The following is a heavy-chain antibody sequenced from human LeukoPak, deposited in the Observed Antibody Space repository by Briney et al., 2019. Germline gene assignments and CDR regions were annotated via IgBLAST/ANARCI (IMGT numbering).Heavy chain of an antibody. CDR3: AQSSGWYYFDY. J-gene: IGHJ4*02. D-gene: IGHD6-19*01. CDR1: GFTFSDYY. V-gene: IGHV3-23*01. CDR2: ISGSGGST. Sequence: PGGSLRLSCAASGFTFSDYYMSWIRQAPGKGLEWVSAISGSGGSTYYADSVKGRFTISRDNSKNTLYLQMNSLRAEDTAVYYCAQSSGWYYFDYWGQGTLVTVSS.